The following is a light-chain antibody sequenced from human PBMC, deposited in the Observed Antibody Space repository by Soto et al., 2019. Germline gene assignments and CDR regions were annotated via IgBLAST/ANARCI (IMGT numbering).Light chain of an antibody. Sequence: DTQMTQSPSSLSASVGDSVTITCRASQGIYNYFAWYQQKPGKVPKILIYAAASLVSGVLSRFSVSGSGTDFTLPISSLQPVDVATYDCQKCNIAPFTFGPGTNVHIK. V-gene: IGKV1-27*01. CDR2: AAA. J-gene: IGKJ3*01. CDR1: QGIYNY. CDR3: QKCNIAPFT.